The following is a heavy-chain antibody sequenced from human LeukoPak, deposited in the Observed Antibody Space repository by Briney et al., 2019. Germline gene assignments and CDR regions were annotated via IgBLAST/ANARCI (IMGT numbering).Heavy chain of an antibody. Sequence: PGRSLRLSCAASGFTFSSSAMHWVRQAPGKGLEWVAVISYDGSNKYYADSVKGRFTISRDNSKNTLYLQMNSLRAEDTAVYYCARTFTNYDFWGYYGMDVWGQGTTVTVSS. CDR1: GFTFSSSA. J-gene: IGHJ6*02. V-gene: IGHV3-30*04. CDR2: ISYDGSNK. D-gene: IGHD3-3*01. CDR3: ARTFTNYDFWGYYGMDV.